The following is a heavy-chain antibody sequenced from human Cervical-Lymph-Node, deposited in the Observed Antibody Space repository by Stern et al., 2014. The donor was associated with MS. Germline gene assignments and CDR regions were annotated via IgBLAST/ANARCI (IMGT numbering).Heavy chain of an antibody. CDR1: GYTFTPYW. CDR3: ARQRYFDY. J-gene: IGHJ4*02. V-gene: IGHV5-51*01. CDR2: IFPGGSDI. Sequence: EVQLVQSGPEVKRPGESLKISCQASGYTFTPYWIGWARQLPGKGLEWIAIIFPGGSDIRYSPSFQGQVPISADKSSSTAYLQWNNLKASDTAIYYCARQRYFDYWGQGTLVTVSS.